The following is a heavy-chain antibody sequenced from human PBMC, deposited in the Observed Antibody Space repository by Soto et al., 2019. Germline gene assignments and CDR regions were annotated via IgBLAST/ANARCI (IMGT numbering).Heavy chain of an antibody. CDR3: ARDPLYSYGPVQSPLGY. Sequence: GGSLRLSCAASGFTFSGHYIDWVRQAPGKGLEWVAVISYDGSNKYYADSVKGRFTISRDNSKNTLYLQMNSLRAEDTAVYYCARDPLYSYGPVQSPLGYWGQGTLVTVSS. CDR1: GFTFSGHY. J-gene: IGHJ4*02. V-gene: IGHV3-30-3*01. CDR2: ISYDGSNK. D-gene: IGHD5-18*01.